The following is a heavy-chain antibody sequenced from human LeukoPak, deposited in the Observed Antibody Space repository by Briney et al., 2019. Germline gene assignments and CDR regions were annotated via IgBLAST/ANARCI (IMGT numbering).Heavy chain of an antibody. CDR3: ASKRQGIAVA. CDR2: ISSSGSTI. D-gene: IGHD6-13*01. CDR1: GFTFSYYE. V-gene: IGHV3-48*03. Sequence: GGSLRLSCAVSGFTFSYYEMNWVRQAPGKGLEWVSYISSSGSTIYYADSVKGRFTISRDNAKNSLYLQMNSLRAEDTAVYYCASKRQGIAVAWGQGTLVTVSS. J-gene: IGHJ1*01.